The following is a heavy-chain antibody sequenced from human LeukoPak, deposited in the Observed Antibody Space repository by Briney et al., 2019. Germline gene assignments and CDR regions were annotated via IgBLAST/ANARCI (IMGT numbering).Heavy chain of an antibody. Sequence: ASVKVSCKASGYTFTSYYMHWVRQAPGQGLEWMGIINPSGGSTSYAQKFQGRVTMTRDTSTSTVYMELSSLRSEDTAVYYCARGPPEAVAGYYFVYWGQGTLVTVSS. V-gene: IGHV1-46*03. CDR1: GYTFTSYY. D-gene: IGHD6-19*01. J-gene: IGHJ4*02. CDR2: INPSGGST. CDR3: ARGPPEAVAGYYFVY.